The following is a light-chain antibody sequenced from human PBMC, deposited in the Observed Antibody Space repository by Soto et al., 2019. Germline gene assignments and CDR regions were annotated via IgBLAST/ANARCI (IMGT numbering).Light chain of an antibody. V-gene: IGKV2-24*01. CDR2: QVS. J-gene: IGKJ1*01. CDR1: QSLVYSAGNTY. Sequence: VLTQTPLSSPVTLGQPASISCRSSQSLVYSAGNTYLSWLQQRTGQPPRLLIYQVSNRFSGVPDRCSGSGDWTDFTLKISRVEAEDVGVYSCIQLSHFPRTVGQGTKVYIK. CDR3: IQLSHFPRT.